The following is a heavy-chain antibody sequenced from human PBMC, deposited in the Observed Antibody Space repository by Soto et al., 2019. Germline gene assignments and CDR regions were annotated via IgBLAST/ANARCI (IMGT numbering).Heavy chain of an antibody. CDR1: GFTFSSYT. CDR3: ARGYGSADY. D-gene: IGHD5-18*01. V-gene: IGHV3-21*01. CDR2: ISSGSNYI. Sequence: EVQLVESGGGLVKPGGSLRLSCAASGFTFSSYTMNWVRQAPDKGLEWVSSISSGSNYIYYADSVKGRFTIPRDNAKNSLYLQMNSLRAEDTAVYYCARGYGSADYWGQGTLVTVSS. J-gene: IGHJ4*02.